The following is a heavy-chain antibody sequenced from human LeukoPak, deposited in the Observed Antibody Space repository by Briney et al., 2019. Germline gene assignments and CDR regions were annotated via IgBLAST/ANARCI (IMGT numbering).Heavy chain of an antibody. V-gene: IGHV3-30-3*01. Sequence: GRSLRLSCAASGFTFSSYAMHWVRQAPGKGLEWVAVISYDGSNKYYADSVKGRFTISRDNSKNTLYLQMNSLRAEDTAVYYCARLWELPFDYWGQGTLVTVSS. CDR3: ARLWELPFDY. CDR1: GFTFSSYA. D-gene: IGHD1-26*01. J-gene: IGHJ4*02. CDR2: ISYDGSNK.